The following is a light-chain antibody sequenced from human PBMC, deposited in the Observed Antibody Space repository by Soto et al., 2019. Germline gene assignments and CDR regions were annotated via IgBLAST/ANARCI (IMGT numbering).Light chain of an antibody. CDR2: DVS. J-gene: IGLJ1*01. CDR1: SRDVGGYNY. Sequence: QSVLTQPASVSGSPGQSITISCTGTSRDVGGYNYVSWYQQHPGKAPKFMIYDVSNRPSGVSNRFSGSKSGNTASLTISGLQAEDEADYYCSSYTTSNTRQIVFGTGTKVTGL. CDR3: SSYTTSNTRQIV. V-gene: IGLV2-14*01.